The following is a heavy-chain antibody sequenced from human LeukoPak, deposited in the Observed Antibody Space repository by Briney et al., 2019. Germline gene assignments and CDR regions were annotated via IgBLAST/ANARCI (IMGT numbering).Heavy chain of an antibody. CDR2: ISAYNGNT. Sequence: APVKVSCKASGYTFTSYGISWVRQAPGQGLEWMGWISAYNGNTNYAQKLQGRVTMTTDTSTSTAYMELRSLRSDDTAVYYCARGLGAAGTSGWFDPWGQETLVTVSS. CDR3: ARGLGAAGTSGWFDP. CDR1: GYTFTSYG. D-gene: IGHD6-13*01. V-gene: IGHV1-18*01. J-gene: IGHJ5*02.